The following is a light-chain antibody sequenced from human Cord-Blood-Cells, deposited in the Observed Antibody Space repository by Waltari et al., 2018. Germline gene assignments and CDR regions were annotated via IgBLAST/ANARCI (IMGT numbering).Light chain of an antibody. CDR3: YSTDSSGNHRGV. Sequence: SYELTQPPSVLVSPGQTATLTCSGDALPTKNAYWSHQKSGQAPVLVIYEDSKRPSGIPERFSGSSSGTMATLTISGAQVEDEADYYCYSTDSSGNHRGVFGGGTKLTVL. CDR1: ALPTKN. V-gene: IGLV3-10*01. CDR2: EDS. J-gene: IGLJ3*02.